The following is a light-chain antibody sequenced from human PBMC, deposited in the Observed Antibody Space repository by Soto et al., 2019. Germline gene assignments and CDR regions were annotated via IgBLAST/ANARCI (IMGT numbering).Light chain of an antibody. Sequence: DVVMTQSPLFLPVTLGQPASISCRSSESLVYSDGNTYLNWFHLRPGQSPRRLIYKVSNRDSGVPDRFSGSGSGTDFTLKISRVEAEXXXXXXXXXXXXXXVTFGGGTRVEIK. CDR1: ESLVYSDGNTY. V-gene: IGKV2-30*01. J-gene: IGKJ4*01. CDR2: KVS. CDR3: XXXXXXXVT.